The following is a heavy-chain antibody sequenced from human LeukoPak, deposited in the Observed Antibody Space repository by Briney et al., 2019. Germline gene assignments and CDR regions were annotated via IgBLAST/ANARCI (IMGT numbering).Heavy chain of an antibody. V-gene: IGHV3-7*01. J-gene: IGHJ6*02. CDR2: MNRDGSEK. CDR3: ARDGGIIRFGGQDV. D-gene: IGHD3-16*01. CDR1: GFTFSDFW. Sequence: GGSLRLACAASGFTFSDFWLSWVRQAPGKGLEWVANMNRDGSEKNYVDSMKGRITISRDNAKNSLYLQMNSLRVEDTAVYYCARDGGIIRFGGQDVWGQGTTVTVS.